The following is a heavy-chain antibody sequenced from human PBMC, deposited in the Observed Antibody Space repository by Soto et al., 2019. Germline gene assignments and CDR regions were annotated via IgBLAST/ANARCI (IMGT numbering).Heavy chain of an antibody. Sequence: PSQTLSLTCAISGDSVSSNSAAWNWIRQSPSRGLEWLGRTYYRSKWYNDYAVSVKSRITINPDTSKNQFSLQLNSVTPEDTAVYYCARDWNSGYDSEVYFDYWGQGTLVTVSS. D-gene: IGHD5-12*01. CDR1: GDSVSSNSAA. CDR3: ARDWNSGYDSEVYFDY. J-gene: IGHJ4*02. CDR2: TYYRSKWYN. V-gene: IGHV6-1*01.